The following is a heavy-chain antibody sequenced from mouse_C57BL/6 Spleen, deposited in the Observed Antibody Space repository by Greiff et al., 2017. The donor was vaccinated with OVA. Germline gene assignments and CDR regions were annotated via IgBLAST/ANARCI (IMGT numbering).Heavy chain of an antibody. D-gene: IGHD1-1*01. CDR3: ARDGSSYGIAY. J-gene: IGHJ3*01. V-gene: IGHV1-64*01. Sequence: QVQLKQPGAELVKPGASVKLSCKASGYTFTSYWMHWVKQRPGQGLEWIGMIHPNSGSTNYNEKFKSKATLTVDKSSSTAYMQLSSLTSEDSAVYYCARDGSSYGIAYWGQGTLVTVSA. CDR1: GYTFTSYW. CDR2: IHPNSGST.